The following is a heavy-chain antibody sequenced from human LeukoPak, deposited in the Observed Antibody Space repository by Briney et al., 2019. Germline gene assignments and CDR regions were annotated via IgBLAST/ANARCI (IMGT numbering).Heavy chain of an antibody. CDR3: ARHFFSGIVGATSYFDY. V-gene: IGHV4-39*01. CDR1: GGSISSSSYY. D-gene: IGHD1-26*01. J-gene: IGHJ4*02. CDR2: IYYSGST. Sequence: SETLSLTCTVSGGSISSSSYYWGWIRQPPGKGLEWIGGIYYSGSTYYNPSLKSRVTISVDTSKNQFSLKLSSVTAADTAVYYCARHFFSGIVGATSYFDYWGQGTLVTVSS.